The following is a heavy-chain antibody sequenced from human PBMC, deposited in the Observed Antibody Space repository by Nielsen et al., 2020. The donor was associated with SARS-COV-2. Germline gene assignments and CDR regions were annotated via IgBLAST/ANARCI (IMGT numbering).Heavy chain of an antibody. D-gene: IGHD6-13*01. J-gene: IGHJ5*02. Sequence: SVQVSCKVSGYTLTELSMHWVRQAPGKGLEWMGGFDPEDGETIYAQKFQGRVTMTEDTSTDTAYMELSSLRSEDTAVYYCATGAAAGTQNWFDPWGQGTLVTVS. V-gene: IGHV1-24*01. CDR3: ATGAAAGTQNWFDP. CDR2: FDPEDGET. CDR1: GYTLTELS.